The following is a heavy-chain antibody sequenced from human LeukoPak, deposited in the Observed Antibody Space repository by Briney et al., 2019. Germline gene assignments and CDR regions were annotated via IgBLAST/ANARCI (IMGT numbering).Heavy chain of an antibody. J-gene: IGHJ4*02. CDR3: ARSSRGYSYGKHN. Sequence: SETLSLTCAVYGGSFSGYYWSWIRQPPGKGLEWIGEINHSGSTNYNPSLKSRVTISVDTSKNQFSLKLSSVTAADTAVYYCARSSRGYSYGKHNWGQGTLVTVSS. CDR1: GGSFSGYY. CDR2: INHSGST. D-gene: IGHD5-18*01. V-gene: IGHV4-34*01.